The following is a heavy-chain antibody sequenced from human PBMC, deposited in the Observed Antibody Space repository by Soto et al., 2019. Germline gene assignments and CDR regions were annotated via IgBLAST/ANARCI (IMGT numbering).Heavy chain of an antibody. CDR3: ARGDYYDSSGYYYYFDY. D-gene: IGHD3-22*01. CDR2: IYYSGST. V-gene: IGHV4-59*01. CDR1: GGSISSYY. Sequence: SETLSLTCTVSGGSISSYYWSWIRQPPGKGLEWIGYIYYSGSTNYNPSLKSRVTISVDTSKNQFSLKLSSVTAADTAVYYCARGDYYDSSGYYYYFDYWGQGTLVTVS. J-gene: IGHJ4*02.